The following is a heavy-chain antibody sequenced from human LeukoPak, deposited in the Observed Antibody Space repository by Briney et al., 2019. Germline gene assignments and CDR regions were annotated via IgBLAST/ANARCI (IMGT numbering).Heavy chain of an antibody. J-gene: IGHJ4*02. CDR2: IRYDGSNK. V-gene: IGHV3-33*06. CDR1: GFTFSSYG. CDR3: AKDRAESQHLVRYFDY. D-gene: IGHD6-13*01. Sequence: GRSLRLSCAASGFTFSSYGMHWVRQAPGKGLEWVAVIRYDGSNKYYADSVKGRFTISRDNSKNTLSLQMDSLRGEDTAVYYCAKDRAESQHLVRYFDYWGQGTLVTVSS.